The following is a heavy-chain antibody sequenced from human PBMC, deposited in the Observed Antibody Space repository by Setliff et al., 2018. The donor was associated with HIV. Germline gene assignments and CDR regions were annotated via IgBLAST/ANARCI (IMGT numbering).Heavy chain of an antibody. CDR1: GGSISSGGYY. V-gene: IGHV4-31*03. D-gene: IGHD3-3*01. J-gene: IGHJ4*02. CDR2: IYYSGRT. Sequence: PSETLSLTCTVSGGSISSGGYYWSWIRQHPGKGLEWIGYIYYSGRTYHNPSLKSRVTISVDTSEIQFSLKLSSVTAADTAVYYCASLTTDRFLEWLFVYWGQGTLVTVSS. CDR3: ASLTTDRFLEWLFVY.